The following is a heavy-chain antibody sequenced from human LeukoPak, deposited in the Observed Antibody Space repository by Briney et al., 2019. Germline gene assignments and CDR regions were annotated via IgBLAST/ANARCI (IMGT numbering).Heavy chain of an antibody. Sequence: ASVKVSCKASGGTFSSYAISWVRQAPGQGLEWMGGIIPIFGTANYAQKFQGGVTITADESTSTAYMELSSLRSEDTAVYYCAIAYCGGDCYTDYYYGMDVWAKGPRSPSP. D-gene: IGHD2-21*02. CDR1: GGTFSSYA. CDR2: IIPIFGTA. V-gene: IGHV1-69*13. CDR3: AIAYCGGDCYTDYYYGMDV. J-gene: IGHJ6*02.